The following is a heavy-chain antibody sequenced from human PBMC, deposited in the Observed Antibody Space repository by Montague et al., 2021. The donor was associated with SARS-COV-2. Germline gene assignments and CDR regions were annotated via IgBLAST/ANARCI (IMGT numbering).Heavy chain of an antibody. V-gene: IGHV3-7*01. CDR1: RFTFSDFW. Sequence: SLSLSCAASRFTFSDFWMNWVRQAPGKGLEWVADIKRDGSEKSYVDSVKGRFTTSRDNAKNSLYLQMNSLRAEDTAVYYCARGSTGWYAIFGHYGMDVWGQGTTVTVSS. CDR3: ARGSTGWYAIFGHYGMDV. D-gene: IGHD6-19*01. CDR2: IKRDGSEK. J-gene: IGHJ6*02.